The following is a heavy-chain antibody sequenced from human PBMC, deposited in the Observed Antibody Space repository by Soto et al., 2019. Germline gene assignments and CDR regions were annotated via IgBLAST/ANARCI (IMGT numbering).Heavy chain of an antibody. Sequence: SVQVSCKASGGTFSSYAISWVRQAPGQGLEWMGGIIPIFGTANYAQKFQGRVTITADESTSTAYMELSSLRSEDTAVYYCAVPLKWLDATVYYYYGMDVWGQGTTVTVSS. CDR2: IIPIFGTA. CDR1: GGTFSSYA. V-gene: IGHV1-69*13. CDR3: AVPLKWLDATVYYYYGMDV. J-gene: IGHJ6*02. D-gene: IGHD6-19*01.